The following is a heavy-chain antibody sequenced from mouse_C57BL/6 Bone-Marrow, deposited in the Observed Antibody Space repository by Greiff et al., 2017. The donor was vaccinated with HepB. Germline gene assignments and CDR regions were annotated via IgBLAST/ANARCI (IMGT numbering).Heavy chain of an antibody. CDR2: IDPSDSYT. Sequence: VKLMESGAELVMPGASVKLSCKASGYTFTSYWMHWVKQRPGQGLEWIGEIDPSDSYTNYNQKFKGKSTLTVDKSSSTAYMQLSSLTSEDSAVYYCAREYAMDYWGQGTSVTVSS. CDR3: AREYAMDY. V-gene: IGHV1-69*01. J-gene: IGHJ4*01. CDR1: GYTFTSYW.